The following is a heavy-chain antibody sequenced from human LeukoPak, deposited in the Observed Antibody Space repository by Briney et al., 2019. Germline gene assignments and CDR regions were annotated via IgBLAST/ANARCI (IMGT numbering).Heavy chain of an antibody. CDR2: IRSKSDGGTT. J-gene: IGHJ4*02. D-gene: IGHD3-10*01. V-gene: IGHV3-15*01. CDR1: GFTFNNAW. Sequence: PGGSLRRSCAASGFTFNNAWMNWVRQAPGKGLKWVGRIRSKSDGGTTDNAAPLKGRFTISRDDSKNTLYLQMNSLKTEDTAVYYCASEYFYRQDSWGPGTLVTVSS. CDR3: ASEYFYRQDS.